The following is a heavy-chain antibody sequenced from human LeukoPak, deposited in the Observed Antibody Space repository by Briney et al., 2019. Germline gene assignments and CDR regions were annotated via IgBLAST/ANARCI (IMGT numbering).Heavy chain of an antibody. V-gene: IGHV1-46*01. Sequence: GASVKVSCKASGYTLTSYYIHWVRQAPGQGLEWMGLINPSGGSTSHAQKFQGRVTMTRDTSTSTVYMELRSLGSEDTAVYYCAVAYSYGRDTFDIWGQGTMVTVSS. CDR1: GYTLTSYY. J-gene: IGHJ3*02. CDR2: INPSGGST. CDR3: AVAYSYGRDTFDI. D-gene: IGHD5-18*01.